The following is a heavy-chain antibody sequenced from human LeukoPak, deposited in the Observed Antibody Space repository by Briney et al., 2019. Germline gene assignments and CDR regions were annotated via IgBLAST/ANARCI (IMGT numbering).Heavy chain of an antibody. Sequence: RSGGSLRLSCAASGFSFSDYYMTWIRQAPGKGLEWVGRIKSNTDGGTTDYAAPVKGRFTISRDDSKNTLYLQMNSLKSEDTAVYYCTRGFYYFDYWGQGTLVTVSS. CDR3: TRGFYYFDY. CDR1: GFSFSDYY. D-gene: IGHD3-10*01. J-gene: IGHJ4*02. CDR2: IKSNTDGGTT. V-gene: IGHV3-15*01.